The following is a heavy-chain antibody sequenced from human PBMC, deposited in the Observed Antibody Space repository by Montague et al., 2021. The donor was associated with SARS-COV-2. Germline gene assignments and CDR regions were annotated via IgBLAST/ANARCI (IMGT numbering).Heavy chain of an antibody. CDR1: GGSICRGDYY. Sequence: SETLSLTCSVSGGSICRGDYYWAWIRQAPGKGLDWIATVDNSGTNYSKTTINSRVFISLDTTKNQFSLKLTSVTAADTSVYFCARQVWQKAFDFWGQGILVSVSS. V-gene: IGHV4-39*01. CDR2: VDNSGTN. J-gene: IGHJ4*02. CDR3: ARQVWQKAFDF.